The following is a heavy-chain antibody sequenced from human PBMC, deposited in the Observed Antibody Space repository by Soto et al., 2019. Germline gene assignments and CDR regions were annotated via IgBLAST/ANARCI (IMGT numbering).Heavy chain of an antibody. CDR3: AKDFREDYGEPEFDY. Sequence: QVQLVESGGGVVQPVRSLRLSCAASGFTFSSYGMHWVRQAPGKGLEWVAVISYDGSNKYYADSVKGRFTISRDNSKNTLYLQMNSLRAEDTAVYYCAKDFREDYGEPEFDYWGQGTLVTVSS. CDR1: GFTFSSYG. J-gene: IGHJ4*02. CDR2: ISYDGSNK. D-gene: IGHD4-17*01. V-gene: IGHV3-30*18.